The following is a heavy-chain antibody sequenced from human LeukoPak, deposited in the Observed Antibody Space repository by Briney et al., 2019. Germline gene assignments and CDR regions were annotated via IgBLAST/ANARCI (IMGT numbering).Heavy chain of an antibody. Sequence: GGSLSLSCTASGFTFGDYAMSWVRQAPGKGLEWVGFIRSKAYGGTTEYAASVKGRFTISRDDSKSIAYLQMNSLKTEDTAVYYCTRVVPAAIGDYWGQGTLVTVSS. CDR1: GFTFGDYA. J-gene: IGHJ4*02. CDR2: IRSKAYGGTT. V-gene: IGHV3-49*04. D-gene: IGHD2-2*01. CDR3: TRVVPAAIGDY.